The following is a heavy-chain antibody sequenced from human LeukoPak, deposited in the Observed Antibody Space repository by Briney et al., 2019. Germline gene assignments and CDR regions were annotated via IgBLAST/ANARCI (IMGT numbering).Heavy chain of an antibody. D-gene: IGHD5-18*01. CDR2: ISSSSSYI. CDR3: ARAKDTAMVDY. V-gene: IGHV3-21*01. CDR1: GFTFSTYW. Sequence: GGSLRLSCAASGFTFSTYWMTWVRQAPGKGLEWVSSISSSSSYIYYADSVKGRFTISRDNAKNSLYLQMNSLRAEDTAVYYCARAKDTAMVDYWGQGTLVTVSS. J-gene: IGHJ4*02.